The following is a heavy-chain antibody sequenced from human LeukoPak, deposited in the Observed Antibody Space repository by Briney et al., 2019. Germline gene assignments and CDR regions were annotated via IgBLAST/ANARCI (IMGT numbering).Heavy chain of an antibody. J-gene: IGHJ4*02. Sequence: ASVKVSCKASGYTFTSYGISWVRQAPGQGLEWMGWISAYNGNTNYAQRLQGRVTMTTDTSTSTAYMELRSLKSDDTAVYYCARDTPYSSGWRFDYWGQGTLVTVSS. V-gene: IGHV1-18*04. CDR1: GYTFTSYG. CDR2: ISAYNGNT. CDR3: ARDTPYSSGWRFDY. D-gene: IGHD6-19*01.